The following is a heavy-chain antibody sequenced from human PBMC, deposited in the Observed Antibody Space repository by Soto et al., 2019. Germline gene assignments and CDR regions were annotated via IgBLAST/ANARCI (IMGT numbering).Heavy chain of an antibody. CDR1: GGPISSNY. CDR2: VYNSGST. CDR3: ARYRREAVAGYTLDN. J-gene: IGHJ4*02. D-gene: IGHD6-13*01. V-gene: IGHV4-59*01. Sequence: SETLSLTCTVSGGPISSNYWTWIRQPPGKGLEWIGYVYNSGSTNYNPSLKSRVTISEDTSKSQFSLKVNSMPAADTAVYYCARYRREAVAGYTLDNWGQGILVTVSS.